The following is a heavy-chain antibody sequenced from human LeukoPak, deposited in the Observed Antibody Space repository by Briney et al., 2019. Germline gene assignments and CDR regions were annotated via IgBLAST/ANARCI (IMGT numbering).Heavy chain of an antibody. Sequence: GGSLRLSCAASGFTFSSYSMNWVRQAPGKGLVWVSYISSSSSTIYYAGSVRGRFTVSRDNAKNSLYLQMNSLRAEDTAVFYCARGSYDSSGYYSGAGARADYWSPGTLVTVSS. J-gene: IGHJ4*02. CDR2: ISSSSSTI. D-gene: IGHD3-22*01. CDR1: GFTFSSYS. CDR3: ARGSYDSSGYYSGAGARADY. V-gene: IGHV3-48*01.